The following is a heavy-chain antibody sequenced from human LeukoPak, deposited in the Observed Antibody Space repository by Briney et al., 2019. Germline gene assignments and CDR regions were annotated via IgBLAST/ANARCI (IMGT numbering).Heavy chain of an antibody. CDR3: ARDLYDFWSCYREYYFDY. CDR2: INPNSGGT. Sequence: ASVKVSCKASGYTFTGYYMHWVRQAPGQGLEWMGWINPNSGGTDYAQKFQGRVTMTRDTSISTAYMELSRLRSDDTAVYYCARDLYDFWSCYREYYFDYWGQGTLVTVSS. J-gene: IGHJ4*02. CDR1: GYTFTGYY. V-gene: IGHV1-2*02. D-gene: IGHD3-3*01.